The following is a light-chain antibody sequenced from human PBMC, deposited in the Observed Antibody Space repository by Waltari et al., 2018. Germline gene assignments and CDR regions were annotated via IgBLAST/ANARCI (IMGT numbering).Light chain of an antibody. Sequence: EIVMTQSPATLSVSPGERATLSCRASQSVTGNLAWYQQKPGQAPRLLIYGAATRATGSPVRFSGIGSGREFTLTSSGLQSEDFATYDCQQYNNWPPWTFGQGTKVEIK. V-gene: IGKV3-15*01. J-gene: IGKJ1*01. CDR1: QSVTGN. CDR2: GAA. CDR3: QQYNNWPPWT.